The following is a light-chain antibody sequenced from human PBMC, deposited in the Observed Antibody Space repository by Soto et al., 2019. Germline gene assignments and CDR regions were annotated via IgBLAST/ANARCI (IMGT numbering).Light chain of an antibody. CDR1: QSISTW. CDR3: QQYNTYPLT. J-gene: IGKJ4*01. Sequence: DIQMTQSPSTLSASVGDRVTITCRASQSISTWLAWYQQKPGKAPKLLIYKASTLEGGVPSRFSGSGSETELNITISSLHPDDFATYYCQQYNTYPLTFGGGTTVEIK. CDR2: KAS. V-gene: IGKV1-5*03.